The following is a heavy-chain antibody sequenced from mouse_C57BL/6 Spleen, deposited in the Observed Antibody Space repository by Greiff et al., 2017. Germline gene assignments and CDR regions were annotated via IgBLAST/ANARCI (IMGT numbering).Heavy chain of an antibody. Sequence: EVQLQESGPELVKPGASVKISCKASGYSFTDYNMNWVKQSNGKSLEWIGVINPNYGTTSYNQKFKGKATLTVDQSSSTAYMQLNSLTSEDSAVYYCAREKDYYGSRGDWYVDVWGTGTTVTVSS. V-gene: IGHV1-39*01. CDR1: GYSFTDYN. CDR3: AREKDYYGSRGDWYVDV. D-gene: IGHD1-1*01. J-gene: IGHJ1*03. CDR2: INPNYGTT.